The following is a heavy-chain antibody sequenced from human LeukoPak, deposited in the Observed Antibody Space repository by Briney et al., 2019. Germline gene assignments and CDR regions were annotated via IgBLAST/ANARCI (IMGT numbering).Heavy chain of an antibody. J-gene: IGHJ4*02. V-gene: IGHV4-59*01. CDR1: GASISNYY. Sequence: SETLSLTCTVSGASISNYYWSWIRQPPGKGLEWIGYIYYSGSTNYNPSLKSRVTISVDTSKNQFSLKLSSVTAADTAVYYCARDSLTFDYWGQGTLVTVSS. CDR2: IYYSGST. CDR3: ARDSLTFDY.